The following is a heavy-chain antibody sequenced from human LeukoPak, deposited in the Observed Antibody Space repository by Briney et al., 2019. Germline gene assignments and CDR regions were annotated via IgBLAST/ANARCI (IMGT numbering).Heavy chain of an antibody. V-gene: IGHV3-7*01. Sequence: PGGSLRLSCAASGFTFSNFWMTWVRQAPGKGLEWVAHIRQDGVEKYYVDSVRGRFTIPRDNAKNSMNLQMNGLGVEDTAVYYCTRVNNRYSDFWSQGSLVIVSS. J-gene: IGHJ4*02. CDR2: IRQDGVEK. CDR3: TRVNNRYSDF. CDR1: GFTFSNFW. D-gene: IGHD2-15*01.